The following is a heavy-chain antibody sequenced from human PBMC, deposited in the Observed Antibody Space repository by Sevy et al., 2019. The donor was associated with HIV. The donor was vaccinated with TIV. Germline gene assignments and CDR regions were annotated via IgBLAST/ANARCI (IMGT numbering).Heavy chain of an antibody. D-gene: IGHD6-13*01. CDR2: INPHSGDT. CDR1: GYTFNDYY. Sequence: ASVKVSCKTSGYTFNDYYIHWVRQAPGQGLEWMGRINPHSGDTKYAQKFQGRVTMTSDRSITTAYMDLSRLKSDDTAVYYCAREMDNSSWYDAIGFWGQGTMVTVSS. V-gene: IGHV1-2*06. CDR3: AREMDNSSWYDAIGF. J-gene: IGHJ3*01.